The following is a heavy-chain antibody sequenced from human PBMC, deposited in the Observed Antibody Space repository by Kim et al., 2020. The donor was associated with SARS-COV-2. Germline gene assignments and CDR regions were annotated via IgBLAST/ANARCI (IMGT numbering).Heavy chain of an antibody. CDR1: GFTFSSYG. J-gene: IGHJ4*02. D-gene: IGHD3-22*01. CDR2: ISYDGSNK. Sequence: GGSLRLSCAASGFTFSSYGMHWVRQAPGKGLEWVAVISYDGSNKYYADSVKGRFTISRDNSKNTLYLQMNSLRAEDTAVYYCAREKELYYYDSSVYYDYWGQGTLVTVSS. V-gene: IGHV3-33*05. CDR3: AREKELYYYDSSVYYDY.